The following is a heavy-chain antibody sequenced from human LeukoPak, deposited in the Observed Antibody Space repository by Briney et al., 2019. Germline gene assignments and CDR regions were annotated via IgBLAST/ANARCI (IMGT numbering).Heavy chain of an antibody. J-gene: IGHJ4*02. V-gene: IGHV3-23*01. Sequence: PGGSLRLSCAASGFTFSTYAMSWVRQAPGKGLEWVSGIIGSGGSTYYADSVKGRFTISRDNSKSTLYLQMNSLRIEDTAVYCCAKGMKASRWGQGTLVTVSS. CDR2: IIGSGGST. CDR1: GFTFSTYA. CDR3: AKGMKASR.